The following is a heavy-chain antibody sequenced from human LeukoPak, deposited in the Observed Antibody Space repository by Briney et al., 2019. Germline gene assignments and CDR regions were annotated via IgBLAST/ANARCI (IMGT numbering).Heavy chain of an antibody. D-gene: IGHD6-6*01. Sequence: GGSLRLFCTASGFTLRNYWIHWVRQVPGKRLVWVSRISGDGSVTNYADSVQGRFTISRDNAKNILYLQINSLRSEDTAVYYCARYSSSSGGAAYYLDYWGHGTLVTVSS. V-gene: IGHV3-74*01. CDR2: ISGDGSVT. J-gene: IGHJ4*01. CDR1: GFTLRNYW. CDR3: ARYSSSSGGAAYYLDY.